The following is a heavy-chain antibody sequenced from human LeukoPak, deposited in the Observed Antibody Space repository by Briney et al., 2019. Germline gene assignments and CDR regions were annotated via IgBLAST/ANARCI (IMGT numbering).Heavy chain of an antibody. CDR3: AREGQYGSGSYPYYYYYMDV. CDR1: GGSISSHY. V-gene: IGHV4-59*11. D-gene: IGHD3-10*01. Sequence: SETLSLTCTVSGGSISSHYWSWSRQPPGKGLELIGYIYYSGSTNYNPSLKSRVTISVDTSKNQFSLKLSSVTAADTAVYYCAREGQYGSGSYPYYYYYMDVWGKGTTVTVSS. J-gene: IGHJ6*03. CDR2: IYYSGST.